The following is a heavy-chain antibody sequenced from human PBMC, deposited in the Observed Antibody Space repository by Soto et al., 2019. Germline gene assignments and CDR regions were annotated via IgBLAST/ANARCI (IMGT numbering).Heavy chain of an antibody. Sequence: GGSLRLSCAASGFTFSSYAVSWVRQAPGKGLEWVSAISGSGGSTYYADSVKGRFTISRDNSKNTLYLQMNSLRAEDTAVYYCAKDSRQYDFWSGYYSPYSYYYGMDVWGQGTTVTVSS. CDR3: AKDSRQYDFWSGYYSPYSYYYGMDV. V-gene: IGHV3-23*01. J-gene: IGHJ6*02. CDR2: ISGSGGST. CDR1: GFTFSSYA. D-gene: IGHD3-3*01.